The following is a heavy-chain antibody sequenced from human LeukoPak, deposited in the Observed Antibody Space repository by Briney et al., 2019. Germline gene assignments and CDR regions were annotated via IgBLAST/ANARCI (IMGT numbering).Heavy chain of an antibody. Sequence: GGSLRLSCVASRFTFSNYWMSWVRQAPGKGLEWVANINQDGSKKRYADSMKGRFTISRDNAKEPLYLQLNSLRAEDTAVYYCAKWGPYCVGDYCPALDSWGPGTLVTVSS. J-gene: IGHJ4*02. CDR3: AKWGPYCVGDYCPALDS. D-gene: IGHD2-21*02. V-gene: IGHV3-7*01. CDR2: INQDGSKK. CDR1: RFTFSNYW.